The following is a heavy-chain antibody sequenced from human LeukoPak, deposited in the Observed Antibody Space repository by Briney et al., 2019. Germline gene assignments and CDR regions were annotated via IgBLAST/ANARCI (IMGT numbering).Heavy chain of an antibody. V-gene: IGHV3-30*02. J-gene: IGHJ6*03. CDR1: GFALSGYW. D-gene: IGHD6-13*01. CDR2: IRYDGSNK. Sequence: GGSLRLSCVGSGFALSGYWMTWVRQAPGKGLEWVAFIRYDGSNKYYADSVKGRFTISRDNSKNTLYLQMNSLRAEDTAVYYCAKDYAPAAGTRYYYYYMDVWGKGTTVTVSS. CDR3: AKDYAPAAGTRYYYYYMDV.